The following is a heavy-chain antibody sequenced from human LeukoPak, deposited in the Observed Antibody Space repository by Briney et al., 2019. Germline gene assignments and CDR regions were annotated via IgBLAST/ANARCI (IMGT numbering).Heavy chain of an antibody. CDR1: GFTFSSYG. Sequence: AGRSLRLSCAAPGFTFSSYGMHWVRQAPGKGLEWVAVISYDGSNKYYADSVKGRFTISRDNSKNTLYLQMNSLRAEDTAVYYCAKDHDDSSGYPPIDYWGQGTLVTVSS. V-gene: IGHV3-30*18. D-gene: IGHD3-22*01. CDR2: ISYDGSNK. J-gene: IGHJ4*02. CDR3: AKDHDDSSGYPPIDY.